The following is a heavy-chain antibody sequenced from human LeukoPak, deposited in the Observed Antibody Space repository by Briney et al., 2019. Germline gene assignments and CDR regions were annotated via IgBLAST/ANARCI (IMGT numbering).Heavy chain of an antibody. V-gene: IGHV4-59*01. CDR2: IYYSGST. D-gene: IGHD5-12*01. Sequence: SETLSLTCTVSGGSISSNYWSWIRQPPGKGLEWIGYIYYSGSTNYNPSLKSQVTISVDTSKNQFSLKLSSVTAADTAMYYCARVSGYDWESFYDYWGQGSLVTVSS. CDR3: ARVSGYDWESFYDY. CDR1: GGSISSNY. J-gene: IGHJ4*02.